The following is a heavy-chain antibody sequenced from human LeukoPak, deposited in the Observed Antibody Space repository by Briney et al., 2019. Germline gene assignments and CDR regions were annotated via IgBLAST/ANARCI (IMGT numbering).Heavy chain of an antibody. CDR3: AESITSGAFDI. CDR1: GGSFSGYY. CDR2: INHNGST. V-gene: IGHV4-34*01. D-gene: IGHD3-10*01. Sequence: SETLSLTCAVYGGSFSGYYWSWIRQPPGKGLEWIGEINHNGSTNYNPSLKSRVTISVDTSKNQFSLKLSSVTAADTAVYYCAESITSGAFDIWGQGTMVTVSS. J-gene: IGHJ3*02.